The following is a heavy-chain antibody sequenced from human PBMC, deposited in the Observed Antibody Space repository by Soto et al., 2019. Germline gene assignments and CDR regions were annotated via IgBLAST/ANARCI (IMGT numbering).Heavy chain of an antibody. CDR1: GYIFTSHG. D-gene: IGHD6-19*01. Sequence: QVQLVQSGAEVKKPGASVKVSCKASGYIFTSHGISWVRQAPGQGLEWMGRISTYNGNTKYAQKHQGRVTMTTDTSAGIAYMELRSLRSDDTAVYYCARDNGQWLVSDWDQGTLFTVSS. CDR2: ISTYNGNT. J-gene: IGHJ1*01. V-gene: IGHV1-18*01. CDR3: ARDNGQWLVSD.